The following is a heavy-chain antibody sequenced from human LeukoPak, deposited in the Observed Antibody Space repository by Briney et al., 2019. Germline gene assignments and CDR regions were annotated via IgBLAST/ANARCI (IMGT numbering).Heavy chain of an antibody. Sequence: PGGSLRLSCAASGFTFSTYAMSWVRQAPGKGLEWVSGISGSGGSTYYPDSVKGRFTISRDNSKNTLYLQMNSLQAEDTALYYCAKGYDNVIRGVTFDYWGQGTLVTVSS. J-gene: IGHJ4*02. CDR2: ISGSGGST. CDR1: GFTFSTYA. D-gene: IGHD3-10*01. CDR3: AKGYDNVIRGVTFDY. V-gene: IGHV3-23*01.